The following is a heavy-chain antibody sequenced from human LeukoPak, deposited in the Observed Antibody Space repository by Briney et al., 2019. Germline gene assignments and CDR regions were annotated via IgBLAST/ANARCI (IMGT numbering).Heavy chain of an antibody. J-gene: IGHJ4*02. CDR1: GGSISSGSYY. V-gene: IGHV4-61*02. CDR3: VRGGGYFEWDYYFDY. Sequence: SETLSLTCTVSGGSISSGSYYWSWIRQPAGKGLEWIGRIYTSGSTNYNPSLKSRVTISVDTSKNQFSLKLSSVTAADTAVYYCVRGGGYFEWDYYFDYWGQGNLVTVSS. D-gene: IGHD3-9*01. CDR2: IYTSGST.